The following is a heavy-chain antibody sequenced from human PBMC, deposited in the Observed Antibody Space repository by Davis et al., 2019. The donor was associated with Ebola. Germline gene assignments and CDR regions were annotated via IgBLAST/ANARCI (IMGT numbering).Heavy chain of an antibody. CDR3: TSTVPDY. J-gene: IGHJ4*02. D-gene: IGHD4-17*01. V-gene: IGHV3-73*01. CDR2: IRSKANSYAT. CDR1: GFTFSGSA. Sequence: GESLKISCAASGFTFSGSAMHWVRQASGKGLEWVGRIRSKANSYATAYAASVKGRFTIFRDDSKNTAYLQMNSLKTEDTAVYYCTSTVPDYWGQGTLVTVSS.